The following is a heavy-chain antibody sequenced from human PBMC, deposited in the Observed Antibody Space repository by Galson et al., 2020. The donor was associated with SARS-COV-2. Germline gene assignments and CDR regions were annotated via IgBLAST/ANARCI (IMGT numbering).Heavy chain of an antibody. V-gene: IGHV4-59*01. Sequence: SETLSLTCTASGGSISSYYWSWIRQPPGKGLEWIGYIYYSGSTNYNPSLKSRVTISVDTSKNQFSLKLSSVTAADTAVYYCARVYWARGYFDYWGQGTLVTVSS. CDR1: GGSISSYY. CDR3: ARVYWARGYFDY. CDR2: IYYSGST. D-gene: IGHD2-15*01. J-gene: IGHJ4*02.